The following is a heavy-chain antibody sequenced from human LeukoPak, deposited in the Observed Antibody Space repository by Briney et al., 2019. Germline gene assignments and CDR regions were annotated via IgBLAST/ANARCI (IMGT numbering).Heavy chain of an antibody. V-gene: IGHV4-61*01. J-gene: IGHJ4*02. Sequence: SETLSLTCTVSGGPVSSGSYYWSWIRQPPGKGLEWIGYIYYSGSTNYNPSLKSRVTISVDTSKNQFSLKLSSVTAADTAVYYCARGNDILTGYYLPYYFDYWGQGTLVTVSS. D-gene: IGHD3-9*01. CDR1: GGPVSSGSYY. CDR2: IYYSGST. CDR3: ARGNDILTGYYLPYYFDY.